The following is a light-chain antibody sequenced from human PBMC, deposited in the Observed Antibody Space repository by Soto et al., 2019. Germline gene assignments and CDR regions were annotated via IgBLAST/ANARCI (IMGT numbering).Light chain of an antibody. Sequence: QSALTQPASVSGSPGQSITISCTGTSSVVGSYSLVSWYQHHPGKAPKLVIYEGSERPSGVSHRFSGSKSGNTASLTVSGLQAEDEADYYCSSYAYNYVVFGGGTKLTVL. CDR1: SSVVGSYSL. CDR2: EGS. J-gene: IGLJ2*01. V-gene: IGLV2-23*01. CDR3: SSYAYNYVV.